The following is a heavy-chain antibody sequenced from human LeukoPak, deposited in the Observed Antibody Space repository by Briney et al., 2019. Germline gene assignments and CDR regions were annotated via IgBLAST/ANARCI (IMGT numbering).Heavy chain of an antibody. CDR1: GFTFSSYA. CDR2: ISGSGGST. Sequence: GGSLRLSCAASGFTFSSYAMSWVRQAPGKGLEWVSAISGSGGSTYYADSVKGRFTTSRDTSKNTLYLQMNSLRAEDTAVYYCAKDISGCGAFDIWGQGTMVTVSS. CDR3: AKDISGCGAFDI. J-gene: IGHJ3*02. V-gene: IGHV3-23*01. D-gene: IGHD3-22*01.